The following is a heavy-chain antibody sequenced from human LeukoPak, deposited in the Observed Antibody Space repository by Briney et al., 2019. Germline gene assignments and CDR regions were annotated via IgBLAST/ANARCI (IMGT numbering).Heavy chain of an antibody. CDR1: GFTFSSYA. Sequence: PGGSLRLSCAASGFTFSSYAMSWVRQAPGKGLEWVSGISGSGGSTYYADSVKGRFTISRDNSKNTLYLQMNSLRAEDTAVYYCARDPKKTYYYDSSGYYFRDYYYYGMDVWGQGTTVTVSS. J-gene: IGHJ6*02. D-gene: IGHD3-22*01. CDR3: ARDPKKTYYYDSSGYYFRDYYYYGMDV. CDR2: ISGSGGST. V-gene: IGHV3-23*01.